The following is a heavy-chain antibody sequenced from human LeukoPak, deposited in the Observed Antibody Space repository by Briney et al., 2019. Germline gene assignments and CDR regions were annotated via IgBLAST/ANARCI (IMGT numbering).Heavy chain of an antibody. V-gene: IGHV1-2*02. CDR1: GYTFTGYY. D-gene: IGHD6-19*01. CDR3: ARDRSRTGYSSGWYHDY. J-gene: IGHJ4*02. CDR2: INPNSGGT. Sequence: GASVKLSCKASGYTFTGYYMHWVRQAPGQGLGWMGWINPNSGGTNYAQKFQGRVTMTRDTSISTAYMELSRLRSDDTAVYYCARDRSRTGYSSGWYHDYWGQGTLVTVSS.